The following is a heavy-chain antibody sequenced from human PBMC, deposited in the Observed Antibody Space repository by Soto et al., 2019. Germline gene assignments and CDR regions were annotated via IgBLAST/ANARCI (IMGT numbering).Heavy chain of an antibody. V-gene: IGHV3-23*01. J-gene: IGHJ4*02. Sequence: EVQLLESGGGLVQPGGSLRLSCAASGFTFSSYAMSWVRQAPGKGLEWVSAISGSGGSRYYADSVKGRFTISRDNSKNTLYLQMNSLRAEDTAVYYCAKVGHYYDILTDYWGQGTLVTVSS. CDR1: GFTFSSYA. D-gene: IGHD3-9*01. CDR2: ISGSGGSR. CDR3: AKVGHYYDILTDY.